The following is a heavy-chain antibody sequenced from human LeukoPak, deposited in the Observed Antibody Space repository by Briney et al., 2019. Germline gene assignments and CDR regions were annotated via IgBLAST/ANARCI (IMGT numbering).Heavy chain of an antibody. CDR1: GYNFGIYA. D-gene: IGHD2-2*01. Sequence: GGSLRLSCAASGYNFGIYAMHWVRQAPGKGLEWVATISYHGSKRYFVDSVKGRFAISRDNSRDTLFLQMNNLRGEDMAIYYCARESTVTTSSYFYMGVWGKGTTVTVSS. V-gene: IGHV3-30*09. J-gene: IGHJ6*03. CDR2: ISYHGSKR. CDR3: ARESTVTTSSYFYMGV.